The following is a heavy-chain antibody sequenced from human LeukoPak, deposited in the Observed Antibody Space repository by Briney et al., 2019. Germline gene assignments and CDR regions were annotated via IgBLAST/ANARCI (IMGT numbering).Heavy chain of an antibody. D-gene: IGHD2-15*01. CDR1: GYAITSGGFS. V-gene: IGHV4-30-2*05. J-gene: IGHJ3*02. CDR2: IYDRGPA. Sequence: PSETLSLTCTVSGYAITSGGFSWHWLRQPPGKGLEWIGCIYDRGPAYYNPSLKSRVTISVDTSKNQFSLKLSSVTAADTAVYYCASTRAAAVVVAAPSDAFDIWGQGTMVTVSS. CDR3: ASTRAAAVVVAAPSDAFDI.